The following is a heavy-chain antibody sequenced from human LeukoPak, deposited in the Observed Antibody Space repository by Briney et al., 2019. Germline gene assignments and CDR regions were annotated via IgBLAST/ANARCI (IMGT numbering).Heavy chain of an antibody. CDR1: GFTFSSYA. J-gene: IGHJ3*02. V-gene: IGHV3-7*01. Sequence: GGSLRLSCAASGFTFSSYAMSWVRQAPGKGLERVANIKQDGSEKYYVDSVKGRFTISRDNAKNSLDLQMNSLRVEDTAVYYCARDQQWLAFDIWGQGTMVTVSS. CDR2: IKQDGSEK. D-gene: IGHD6-19*01. CDR3: ARDQQWLAFDI.